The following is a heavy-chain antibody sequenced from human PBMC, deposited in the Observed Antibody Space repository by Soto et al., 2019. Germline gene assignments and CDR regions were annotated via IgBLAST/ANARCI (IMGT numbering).Heavy chain of an antibody. V-gene: IGHV3-30-3*01. J-gene: IGHJ6*02. CDR1: GFTFSSYA. Sequence: GVSLRLSCAASGFTFSSYAMHWVRQAPGKGLVWVAVIPYDGSNKYYADSVKGRFTISRDNSKNTLYLQMNSLRAEDTAVYYCARDFIAVAGGNYYYGMDVWGQGTTVTVAS. CDR2: IPYDGSNK. CDR3: ARDFIAVAGGNYYYGMDV. D-gene: IGHD6-13*01.